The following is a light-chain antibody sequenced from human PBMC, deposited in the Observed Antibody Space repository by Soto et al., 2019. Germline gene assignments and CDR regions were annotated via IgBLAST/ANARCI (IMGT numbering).Light chain of an antibody. CDR2: NVS. J-gene: IGLJ1*01. CDR3: CSYAGRYIYV. V-gene: IGLV2-11*01. Sequence: QSALTQPRSVSGSPGQSVTISCTGTNSDIGTYNYVSWYQQHPGKAPKLIIYNVSKRPSGVPNRFSGSKSGNTASLTISGLQAEDEAEYYCCSYAGRYIYVFGTGTKLTVL. CDR1: NSDIGTYNY.